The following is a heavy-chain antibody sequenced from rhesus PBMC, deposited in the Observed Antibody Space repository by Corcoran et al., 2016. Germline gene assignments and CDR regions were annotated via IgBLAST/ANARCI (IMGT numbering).Heavy chain of an antibody. Sequence: QVQLQESGPGLVKPSETMSLTCAVSGASISSYWWSWIRQPPGKGLEWVGEISVPGGSTYYNPSPNGRVTISTAASHNHFSLKMTSVTAADTAVYYCARGVGASGISGWFWGQGVLVTVSS. CDR1: GASISSYW. CDR2: ISVPGGST. J-gene: IGHJ4*01. CDR3: ARGVGASGISGWF. D-gene: IGHD6-31*01. V-gene: IGHV4-80*01.